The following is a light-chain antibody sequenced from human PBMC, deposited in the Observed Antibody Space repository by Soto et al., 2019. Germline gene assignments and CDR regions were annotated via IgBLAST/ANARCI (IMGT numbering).Light chain of an antibody. Sequence: EIVLTQSPATLSLSPGERATLSCRASQSVSSYLAWYQQKPGQAPRLLIYDASNRATGIPARFSGSGSGTDFTPTISSLEPEDVAVYYCQQRSNWPFTFGGGTKVEIK. CDR2: DAS. V-gene: IGKV3-11*01. J-gene: IGKJ4*01. CDR3: QQRSNWPFT. CDR1: QSVSSY.